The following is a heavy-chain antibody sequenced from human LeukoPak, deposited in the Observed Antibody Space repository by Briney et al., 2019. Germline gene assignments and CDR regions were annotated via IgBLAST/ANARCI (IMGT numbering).Heavy chain of an antibody. V-gene: IGHV3-48*01. CDR1: GFTFSSYT. D-gene: IGHD6-25*01. CDR2: IGTSSTTI. CDR3: ARFAAGGSYYFYMDV. Sequence: GGSLRLSCAASGFTFSSYTMNWVRQPPGKGLEWVSNIGTSSTTIYYADSVKGRFTISRDNAKNSLYLQMNSLRADDTAVYYCARFAAGGSYYFYMDVWGKGTTVTVSS. J-gene: IGHJ6*03.